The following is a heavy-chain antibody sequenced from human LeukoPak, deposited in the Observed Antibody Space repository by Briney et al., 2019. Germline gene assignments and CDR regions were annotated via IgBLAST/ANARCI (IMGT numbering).Heavy chain of an antibody. CDR2: ISGSGGST. J-gene: IGHJ4*02. CDR1: GFTFITYA. V-gene: IGHV3-23*01. CDR3: AKDRVDTAQNCYFDE. D-gene: IGHD5-18*01. Sequence: PGGSLRLSCAASGFTFITYAMSWVRQAPGKGLEWVSAISGSGGSTYYADSVKGRFTISIDNSKNTVYLQMNSLRAEDTAVYYCAKDRVDTAQNCYFDESGEGTRVTVSS.